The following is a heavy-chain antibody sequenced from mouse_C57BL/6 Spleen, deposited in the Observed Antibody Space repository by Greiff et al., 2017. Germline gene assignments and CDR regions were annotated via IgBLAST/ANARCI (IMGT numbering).Heavy chain of an antibody. J-gene: IGHJ1*03. Sequence: QVQLQQSGAELVRPGASVKLSCKASGYTFTDYYINWVKQRPGQGLEWIARIYPGSGNTYYNEKFKGKATLTAEKSSSTAYMQLSSLTSEDSAVYFCARGDDYFRGYFDVWGTGTTVTVSS. D-gene: IGHD2-4*01. CDR1: GYTFTDYY. V-gene: IGHV1-76*01. CDR3: ARGDDYFRGYFDV. CDR2: IYPGSGNT.